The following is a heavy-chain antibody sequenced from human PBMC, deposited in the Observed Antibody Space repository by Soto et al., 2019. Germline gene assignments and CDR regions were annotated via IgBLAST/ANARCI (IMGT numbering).Heavy chain of an antibody. CDR2: ISAYNGNT. J-gene: IGHJ6*02. CDR3: ARRFCSGGSCWVGSYYYGMDV. Sequence: GASVKVSCKASGYTFTSYGISWVRQAPGQGLEWMGWISAYNGNTNYAQKLQGRVTMTTDTSTSTAYMELRSLRSDDTAVYYCARRFCSGGSCWVGSYYYGMDVWGQGTTVTVSS. D-gene: IGHD2-15*01. V-gene: IGHV1-18*01. CDR1: GYTFTSYG.